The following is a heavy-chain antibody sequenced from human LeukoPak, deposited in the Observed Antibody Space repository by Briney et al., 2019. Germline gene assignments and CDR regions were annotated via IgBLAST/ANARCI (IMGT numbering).Heavy chain of an antibody. CDR2: INWNGGST. D-gene: IGHD4-17*01. Sequence: GGSLRLSCAASGFTFSSYSMNWVRQAPGKGLEWVSGINWNGGSTGYADSVKGRFTISRDNAKNSLYLQMNSLRAEDTALYHCARGFGYGDYLTHFDYWGQGTLVTVSS. CDR3: ARGFGYGDYLTHFDY. J-gene: IGHJ4*02. V-gene: IGHV3-20*01. CDR1: GFTFSSYS.